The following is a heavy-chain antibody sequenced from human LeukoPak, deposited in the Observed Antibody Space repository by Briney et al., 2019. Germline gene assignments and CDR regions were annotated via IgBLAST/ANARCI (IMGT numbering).Heavy chain of an antibody. CDR2: ISYDGSNK. D-gene: IGHD2-2*01. CDR1: GFTFSSYA. J-gene: IGHJ6*03. V-gene: IGHV3-30*04. Sequence: GGSLRLSCAASGFTFSSYAMHWVRQAPGKGLEWVAVISYDGSNKYYADSVKGRFTISRDNSKNTLYLQMNSLRAEDTAVYYCARDLRWGYCSSTSCLAPMDVWGKGTTVTVSS. CDR3: ARDLRWGYCSSTSCLAPMDV.